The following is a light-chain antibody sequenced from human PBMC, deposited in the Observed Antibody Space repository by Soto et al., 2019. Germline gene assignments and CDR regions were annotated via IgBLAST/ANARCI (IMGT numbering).Light chain of an antibody. CDR2: GTS. CDR3: HQYNGWPRT. CDR1: QNISRS. V-gene: IGKV3-15*01. J-gene: IGKJ1*01. Sequence: EIVMTQSPVTMSVSPGERATLSCRASQNISRSLAWYHQKPGQGPILLIYGTSARAGGVPARFSGGGSGTEVTLTITSLQSEDFAVYYCHQYNGWPRTFGQGTKVEI.